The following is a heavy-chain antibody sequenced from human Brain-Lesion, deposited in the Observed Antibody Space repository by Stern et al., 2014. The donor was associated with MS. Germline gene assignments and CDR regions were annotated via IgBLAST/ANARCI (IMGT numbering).Heavy chain of an antibody. Sequence: VQLVESGGGVVQPGRSLRLSCAASGFTFENYGMHWVRQAPGKGLEWVALIWYDGTEESYTDSVKGRFTIFRDNSKRILYLQMNRLRAEDTAVYYCARRRSLLGPYAMDVWGQGTPVIVSS. CDR2: IWYDGTEE. CDR3: ARRRSLLGPYAMDV. CDR1: GFTFENYG. D-gene: IGHD3-16*01. V-gene: IGHV3-33*01. J-gene: IGHJ6*02.